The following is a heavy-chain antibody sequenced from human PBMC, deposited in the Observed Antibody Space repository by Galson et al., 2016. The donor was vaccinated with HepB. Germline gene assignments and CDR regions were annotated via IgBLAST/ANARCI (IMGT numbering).Heavy chain of an antibody. J-gene: IGHJ5*02. D-gene: IGHD6-13*01. CDR2: INHSGST. Sequence: SETLSLTCAVYGGSFSGYYWSWIRQPPGKGLEWIGEINHSGSTNYNPSLKSRVTISVDTSKNQFSLKLSSVTAADTAVYYCARFNKGYTSSWYRPHWFDPWGQGTLVTVSS. V-gene: IGHV4-34*01. CDR3: ARFNKGYTSSWYRPHWFDP. CDR1: GGSFSGYY.